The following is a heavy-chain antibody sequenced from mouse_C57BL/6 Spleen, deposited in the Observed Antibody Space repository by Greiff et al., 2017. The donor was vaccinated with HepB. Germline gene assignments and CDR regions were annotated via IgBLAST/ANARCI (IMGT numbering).Heavy chain of an antibody. D-gene: IGHD1-1*01. CDR1: GYTFTSYT. CDR3: ARARYGSFLDY. V-gene: IGHV1-4*01. J-gene: IGHJ2*01. CDR2: INPSSGYT. Sequence: VMLVESGAELARPGASVKMSCKASGYTFTSYTMHWVNQRPGQGLEWIGYINPSSGYTKYNQKFKDKATLTADKSSSTAYMQLSSLTSEDSAVYYCARARYGSFLDYWGQGTTLTVSS.